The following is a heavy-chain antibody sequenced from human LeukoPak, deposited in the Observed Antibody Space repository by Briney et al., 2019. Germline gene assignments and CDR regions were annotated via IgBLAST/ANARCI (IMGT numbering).Heavy chain of an antibody. CDR3: ARDGSGFDAFDI. CDR2: IRYDGSNK. CDR1: GFTFGSYG. D-gene: IGHD3-10*01. Sequence: QPGGSLRLSCAASGFTFGSYGMHWVRQAPGKGLEWVAFIRYDGSNKYYADSVKGRFTISRDNSKNTLYLQMNSLRAEDTAVYYCARDGSGFDAFDIWGQGTMVTVSS. V-gene: IGHV3-30*02. J-gene: IGHJ3*02.